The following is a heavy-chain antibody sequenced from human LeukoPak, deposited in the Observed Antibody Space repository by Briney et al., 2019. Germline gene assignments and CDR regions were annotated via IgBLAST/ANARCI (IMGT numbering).Heavy chain of an antibody. CDR3: ARENYYDSSAYY. Sequence: MSGGSLRLSCAASGFTFSSHSMNWVRQAPGKGLEWVSSISISSSYIYYADSVKGRFTISRDNAKNSLYLQMNSLRAEDTAVYFCARENYYDSSAYYSGQGTLVTVSS. J-gene: IGHJ4*02. D-gene: IGHD3-22*01. CDR1: GFTFSSHS. V-gene: IGHV3-21*01. CDR2: ISISSSYI.